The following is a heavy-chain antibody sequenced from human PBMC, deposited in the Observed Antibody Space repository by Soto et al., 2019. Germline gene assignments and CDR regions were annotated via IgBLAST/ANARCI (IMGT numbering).Heavy chain of an antibody. Sequence: QLVEAGGGLVQPGGSLRLSCTVSGFSFDSYWMHWVRQAPGKGPVWVSRIDYDGTTTNYADFVKGRFTISRDNAKNTLYLQMNSLRPEDTAVYYCTRGPQPSSGGTGAYWGQGTLVTVSS. J-gene: IGHJ4*02. CDR3: TRGPQPSSGGTGAY. CDR2: IDYDGTTT. D-gene: IGHD2-2*01. V-gene: IGHV3-74*01. CDR1: GFSFDSYW.